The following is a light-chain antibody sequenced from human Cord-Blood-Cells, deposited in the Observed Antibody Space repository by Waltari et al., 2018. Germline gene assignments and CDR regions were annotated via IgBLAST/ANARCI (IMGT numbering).Light chain of an antibody. V-gene: IGLV2-23*01. CDR3: CSYAGSSTL. CDR1: SSDVGSYNL. CDR2: EGS. Sequence: QSALTQPASVSGSPGQSITISCTGTSSDVGSYNLFSWYQQHPGNAPKLMISEGSKRPSGVSNRFSGSKSGNTASLTISGLQAEDEADYYCCSYAGSSTLFGGGTKLTVL. J-gene: IGLJ2*01.